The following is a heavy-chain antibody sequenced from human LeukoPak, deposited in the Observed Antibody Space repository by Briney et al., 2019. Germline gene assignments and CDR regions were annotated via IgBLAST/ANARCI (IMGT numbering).Heavy chain of an antibody. J-gene: IGHJ4*02. CDR3: ARDAYYYDSSGSP. D-gene: IGHD3-22*01. CDR1: GFTFSSYG. CDR2: IRYDGSNK. Sequence: PGGSLRLSCAASGFTFSSYGMHWVRQAPGKGLEWVAFIRYDGSNKYYADSVKGRFTISRDNAKNSLYLQMNSLRAEDTAVYYCARDAYYYDSSGSPWGQGTLVTVSS. V-gene: IGHV3-30*02.